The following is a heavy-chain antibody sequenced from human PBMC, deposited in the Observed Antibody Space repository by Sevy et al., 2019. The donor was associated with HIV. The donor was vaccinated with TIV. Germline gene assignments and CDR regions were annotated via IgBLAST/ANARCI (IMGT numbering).Heavy chain of an antibody. D-gene: IGHD2-15*01. V-gene: IGHV3-23*01. CDR3: AYAIVVVVGDAFDY. CDR1: GFTFSSYA. Sequence: GGSLRLSCVASGFTFSSYAMNWVRQAPGKGLEWVSAIGGSGGSTYYADSVKGRFTISRDNSKNTLYLQMNSLRAEDKALYSCAYAIVVVVGDAFDYWGQGTMVTVSS. J-gene: IGHJ4*02. CDR2: IGGSGGST.